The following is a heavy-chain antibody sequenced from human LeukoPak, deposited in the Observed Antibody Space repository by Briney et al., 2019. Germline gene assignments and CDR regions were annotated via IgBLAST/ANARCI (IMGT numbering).Heavy chain of an antibody. J-gene: IGHJ5*02. CDR2: MNPNSGNT. CDR3: ARGRITGTTEWFDP. D-gene: IGHD1-20*01. Sequence: ASVKVSCKASGYTFTSYDINWVRLATGQGLEWMGWMNPNSGNTGYAQKFQGRVTMTRNTSISTAYMELSSLRSEDTAVYYCARGRITGTTEWFDPWGQGTLVTVSS. CDR1: GYTFTSYD. V-gene: IGHV1-8*01.